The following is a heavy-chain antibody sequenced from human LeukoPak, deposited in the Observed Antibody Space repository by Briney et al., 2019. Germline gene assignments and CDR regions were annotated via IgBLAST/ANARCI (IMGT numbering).Heavy chain of an antibody. CDR3: ARGGVGAPFIDY. J-gene: IGHJ4*02. Sequence: PGGSLRLSCAASGFTFDDYAMYWVRQAPGKGLEWVSGISWNSGNIVYADSVKGRFTISRDNAKNSLYLQMNSLRAEDTVLYYCARGGVGAPFIDYWGQGTLVTVSS. D-gene: IGHD1-26*01. CDR2: ISWNSGNI. V-gene: IGHV3-9*01. CDR1: GFTFDDYA.